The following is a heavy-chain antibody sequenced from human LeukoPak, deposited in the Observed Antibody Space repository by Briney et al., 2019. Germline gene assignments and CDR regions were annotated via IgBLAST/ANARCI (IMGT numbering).Heavy chain of an antibody. CDR3: ARDVWYGSGSYYSYYGMDV. CDR1: GGSFSGYY. CDR2: INHSGST. V-gene: IGHV4-34*01. Sequence: KPSETLSLTCAVYGGSFSGYYWSWIRQPPGKGLEWIGEINHSGSTNYNPSLKSRVTISVDTSKNQFSLKLSSVTAADTAVYYCARDVWYGSGSYYSYYGMDVWGQGTTVTVSS. D-gene: IGHD3-10*01. J-gene: IGHJ6*02.